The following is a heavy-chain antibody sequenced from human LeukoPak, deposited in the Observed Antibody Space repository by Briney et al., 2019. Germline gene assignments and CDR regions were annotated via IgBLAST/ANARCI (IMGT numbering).Heavy chain of an antibody. CDR3: ARAIRYNFDY. J-gene: IGHJ4*02. CDR1: GFTVSSNY. V-gene: IGHV3-48*01. CDR2: ISSSSSTI. D-gene: IGHD3-9*01. Sequence: GGSLRLSCAASGFTVSSNYMNWVRQAPGKGLEWVSYISSSSSTIYYADSVKGRFTISRDNSKNTLYLQMNSLRAEDTAVYYCARAIRYNFDYWGQGTLVTVSS.